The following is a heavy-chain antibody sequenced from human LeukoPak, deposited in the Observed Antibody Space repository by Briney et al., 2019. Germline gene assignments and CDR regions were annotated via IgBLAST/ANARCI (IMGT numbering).Heavy chain of an antibody. CDR2: IKSKTDGGRT. J-gene: IGHJ4*02. Sequence: GGSLRLSCAASGFTFRNASMSWVRQAPGKGLEWVGRIKSKTDGGRTDYAAPVRGRFTISRDDSKNTLYLQMNSLTTEDTAVYFCAHRDTTMVRVDYWGQGTLVTVSS. V-gene: IGHV3-15*01. CDR1: GFTFRNAS. CDR3: AHRDTTMVRVDY. D-gene: IGHD5-18*01.